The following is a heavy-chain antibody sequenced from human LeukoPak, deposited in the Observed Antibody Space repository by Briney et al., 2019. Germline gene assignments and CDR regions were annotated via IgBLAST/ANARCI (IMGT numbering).Heavy chain of an antibody. Sequence: GGSLRLSCAASGFGFDDYVMHWVRQAPGKGLEWVSGINWNSGTTGYADSVKGRFTISRDNSKNTLYLQMGSLRAEDMAVYYCARSLGQWELPREFDYWGQGTLVTVSS. CDR3: ARSLGQWELPREFDY. CDR2: INWNSGTT. J-gene: IGHJ4*02. V-gene: IGHV3-9*03. CDR1: GFGFDDYV. D-gene: IGHD1-26*01.